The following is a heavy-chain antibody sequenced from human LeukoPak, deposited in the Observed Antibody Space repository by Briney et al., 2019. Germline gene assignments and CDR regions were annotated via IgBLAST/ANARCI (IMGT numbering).Heavy chain of an antibody. V-gene: IGHV3-21*01. CDR2: ISGSGIYT. Sequence: GGSLRLSCAASGFTFSSYNMDWVRQAPGKGLEWVSSISGSGIYTYYADSVKGRFTISRDNAKKSLYLQMNSLRAEDTAVYYCASASYSSSTSCYLDFDYGGLGTLVTVSS. D-gene: IGHD2-2*01. CDR3: ASASYSSSTSCYLDFDY. J-gene: IGHJ4*02. CDR1: GFTFSSYN.